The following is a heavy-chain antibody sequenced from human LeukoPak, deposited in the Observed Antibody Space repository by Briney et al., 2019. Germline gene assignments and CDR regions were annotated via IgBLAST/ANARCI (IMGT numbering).Heavy chain of an antibody. J-gene: IGHJ6*03. Sequence: SVKVSCKASGFTFTSSAMQWVRQARGQRLEWIGWIVVGSGNTNYAQKFQERVTITRDMSTSTAYMELSSLRSEDTAVYYCAREQRWLVRNSYYYMGVWGSGTTVTVSS. D-gene: IGHD6-19*01. V-gene: IGHV1-58*02. CDR2: IVVGSGNT. CDR1: GFTFTSSA. CDR3: AREQRWLVRNSYYYMGV.